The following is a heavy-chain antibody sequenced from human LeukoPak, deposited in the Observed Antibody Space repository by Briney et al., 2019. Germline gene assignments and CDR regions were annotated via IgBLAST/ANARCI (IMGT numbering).Heavy chain of an antibody. CDR3: ARLYVLGSSRTFDY. J-gene: IGHJ4*02. V-gene: IGHV3-48*02. D-gene: IGHD3-16*02. CDR1: GFTFSSYS. Sequence: GGSLRLSCAASGFTFSSYSMNWVRQAPGKGLEWVSYISSSSSTIYYADSVKGRFTISRDNAKNSLYLQMNSLRDEDTAVYYCARLYVLGSSRTFDYWGQGTLVTVSS. CDR2: ISSSSSTI.